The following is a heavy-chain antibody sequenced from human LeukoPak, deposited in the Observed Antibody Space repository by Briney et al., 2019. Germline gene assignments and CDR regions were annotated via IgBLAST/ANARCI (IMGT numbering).Heavy chain of an antibody. CDR3: ARDRDYGDYRDAFDI. Sequence: GASVKVSCKASGYTFTSYGISWVRQAPGQGLEWMGWISAYNGNTNYAQKLQGRVTMTTDTSTSTAYMELRSLRSDDTAVYYCARDRDYGDYRDAFDIWGQGTMVTVSS. V-gene: IGHV1-18*01. D-gene: IGHD4-17*01. CDR2: ISAYNGNT. CDR1: GYTFTSYG. J-gene: IGHJ3*02.